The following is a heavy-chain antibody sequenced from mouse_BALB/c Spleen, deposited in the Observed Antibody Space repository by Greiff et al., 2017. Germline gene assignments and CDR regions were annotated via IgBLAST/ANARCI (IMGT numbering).Heavy chain of an antibody. J-gene: IGHJ2*01. CDR1: GFTFSSYG. V-gene: IGHV5-6*01. D-gene: IGHD4-1*01. Sequence: EVQGVESGGDLVKPGGSLKLSCAASGFTFSSYGMSWVRQTPDKRLEWVATISSGGSYTYYPDSVKGRFTISRDNAKNTLYLQMSSLKSEDTAMYYCARLQTGTGTSLFDDWGQGTTLTVSS. CDR2: ISSGGSYT. CDR3: ARLQTGTGTSLFDD.